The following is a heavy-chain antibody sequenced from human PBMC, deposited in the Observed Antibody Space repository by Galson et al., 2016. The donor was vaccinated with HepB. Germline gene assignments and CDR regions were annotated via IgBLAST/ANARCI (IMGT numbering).Heavy chain of an antibody. Sequence: SLRLSCAGSGFTFSDYYMTWIRQAPGKGPGWLSYISSGSSVIYYADSVKGRFTISRDNAKNLLYLQMYSLGVEDTAVYYCARVFDYALDNWGQGTLATVSP. V-gene: IGHV3-11*04. CDR1: GFTFSDYY. CDR3: ARVFDYALDN. CDR2: ISSGSSVI. J-gene: IGHJ4*02. D-gene: IGHD4/OR15-4a*01.